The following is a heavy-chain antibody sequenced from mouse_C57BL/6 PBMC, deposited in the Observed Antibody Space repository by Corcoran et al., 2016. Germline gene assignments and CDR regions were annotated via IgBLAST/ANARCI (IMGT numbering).Heavy chain of an antibody. Sequence: EVQLQQSGPELVKPGASVKISCKASGYTFTDYYMNWVKQSHGKSLEWIGDINPNNGGTSYNQKFKGKATLTVDKSSSTAYMELRSLTSEDSAVYYCARSAPDYFDYGGQGTTLTVSS. CDR3: ARSAPDYFDY. V-gene: IGHV1-26*01. CDR2: INPNNGGT. J-gene: IGHJ2*01. CDR1: GYTFTDYY.